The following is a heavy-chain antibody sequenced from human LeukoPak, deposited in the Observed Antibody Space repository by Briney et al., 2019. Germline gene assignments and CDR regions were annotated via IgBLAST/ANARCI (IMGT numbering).Heavy chain of an antibody. Sequence: GGSLRLSCAASGFTFSSYAMSWVRQAPGKGLEWVSSISGSGSSTYYADSVKGRFTISRDNSKNTLFLQMNSLKADDTAVYYCAKGGGGVLASWGQGTLVIVSS. CDR2: ISGSGSST. CDR1: GFTFSSYA. CDR3: AKGGGGVLAS. J-gene: IGHJ4*02. D-gene: IGHD3-16*01. V-gene: IGHV3-23*01.